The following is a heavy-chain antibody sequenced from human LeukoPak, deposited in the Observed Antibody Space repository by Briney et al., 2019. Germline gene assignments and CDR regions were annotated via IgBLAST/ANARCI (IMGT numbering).Heavy chain of an antibody. Sequence: GGSLRLSCAASGFTFSSYSMNWVRQAPGKGLEWVSSISSSSSYIYYADSVKGRLTISRDNSKNTLYLQMNSLRAEDTAVYYCAKLHDGSGYYYQPDAFEIWGQGTMVTVSS. CDR3: AKLHDGSGYYYQPDAFEI. CDR1: GFTFSSYS. D-gene: IGHD3-22*01. V-gene: IGHV3-21*04. J-gene: IGHJ3*02. CDR2: ISSSSSYI.